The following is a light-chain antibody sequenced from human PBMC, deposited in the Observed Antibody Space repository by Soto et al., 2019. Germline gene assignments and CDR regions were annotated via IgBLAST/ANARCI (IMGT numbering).Light chain of an antibody. J-gene: IGLJ7*01. CDR1: SSNVGSYNY. CDR2: EVR. V-gene: IGLV2-8*01. CDR3: SSYTATRDLV. Sequence: QSALTQPPSASGSPGQSVTISCTGSSSNVGSYNYVSWYQQHPDKAPKLIIYEVRKRPSGVPDRFSGSKSGNTASLTVSGLQADDEAHYYCSSYTATRDLVFGGGTQLTVL.